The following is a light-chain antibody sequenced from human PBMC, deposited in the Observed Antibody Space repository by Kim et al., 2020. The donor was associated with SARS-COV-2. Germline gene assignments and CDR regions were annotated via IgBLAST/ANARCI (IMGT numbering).Light chain of an antibody. CDR2: AVS. Sequence: ASLGDRVTITCRASQSISTYLHWYQQKPGDAPKLLIYAVSRLHSGVPSRFSGSGSRTEFTLTISSLQSEDFATYFCQQSYMTPRTFSQGTKVDIK. V-gene: IGKV1-39*01. CDR1: QSISTY. CDR3: QQSYMTPRT. J-gene: IGKJ1*01.